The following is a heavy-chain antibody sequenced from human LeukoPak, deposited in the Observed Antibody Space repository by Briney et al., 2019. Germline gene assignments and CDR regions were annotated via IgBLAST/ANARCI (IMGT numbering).Heavy chain of an antibody. D-gene: IGHD3-22*01. CDR3: ASGGPVPYCYDSSGYIQH. CDR2: ISGSGGST. Sequence: GGSLRLSCAVSGFTFSSYAMSWVRQAPGKGLEWVSAISGSGGSTYYADSVKGRFTISRDNSKNTLYLQMNSLRAEDTAVYYCASGGPVPYCYDSSGYIQHWGQGTLVTVSS. J-gene: IGHJ1*01. CDR1: GFTFSSYA. V-gene: IGHV3-23*01.